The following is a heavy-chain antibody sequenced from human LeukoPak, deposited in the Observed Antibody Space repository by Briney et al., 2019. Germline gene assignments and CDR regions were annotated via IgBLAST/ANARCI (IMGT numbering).Heavy chain of an antibody. CDR2: MYYSGST. J-gene: IGHJ3*02. D-gene: IGHD1-26*01. CDR3: ARHSGSYLKSALHI. V-gene: IGHV4-39*01. Sequence: PSETLSLTCTVSGXSISSSSYYWGWIRQPPGKGLEWIGSMYYSGSTYYNPSLKSRVTTSVDTSKNQFSLELTSVTAADTAVYYCARHSGSYLKSALHIWGQGTMVTVSS. CDR1: GXSISSSSYY.